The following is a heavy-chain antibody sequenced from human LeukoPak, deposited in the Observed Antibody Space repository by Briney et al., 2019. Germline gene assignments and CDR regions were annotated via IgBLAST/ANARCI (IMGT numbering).Heavy chain of an antibody. CDR1: GYTFTSYA. V-gene: IGHV1-3*01. J-gene: IGHJ4*02. CDR2: INAGNGNT. CDR3: ARNGGSYRFDY. Sequence: EASAKVSCKASGYTFTSYAMHWVRQAPGQRLEWMGWINAGNGNTKYSQKFQGRVTITRDTSASTAYMELSSLRSEDTAVYYCARNGGSYRFDYWGQGTLVTVSS. D-gene: IGHD1-26*01.